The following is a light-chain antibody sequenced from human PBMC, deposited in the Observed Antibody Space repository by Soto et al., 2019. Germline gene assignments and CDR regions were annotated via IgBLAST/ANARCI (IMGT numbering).Light chain of an antibody. Sequence: EIVMTQSPATLSVSPGEGATLSCRASQSVGSTLAWYQQRPGQAPRVLIYGASTRATGIPARFSGSGSGTEFTLTISSLQSEDFAVDYCHHYSTWFWTFGQGTKVEIK. CDR2: GAS. CDR1: QSVGST. CDR3: HHYSTWFWT. J-gene: IGKJ1*01. V-gene: IGKV3-15*01.